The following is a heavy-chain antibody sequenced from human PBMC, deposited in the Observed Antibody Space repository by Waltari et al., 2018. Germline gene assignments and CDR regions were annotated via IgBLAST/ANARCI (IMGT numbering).Heavy chain of an antibody. V-gene: IGHV4-61*09. CDR3: ARDAVAGYHDDY. Sequence: QVQLQESGPGLVKPSQTLSLTCTVSGGSLSSGSYYWTWIRQPAGKGLEWIGYIYTSGSTNYNPSLKSRVTISVDTSKNQFSLKLSSVTAADTAVYYCARDAVAGYHDDYWGQGTLVTVSS. CDR2: IYTSGST. J-gene: IGHJ4*02. CDR1: GGSLSSGSYY. D-gene: IGHD6-19*01.